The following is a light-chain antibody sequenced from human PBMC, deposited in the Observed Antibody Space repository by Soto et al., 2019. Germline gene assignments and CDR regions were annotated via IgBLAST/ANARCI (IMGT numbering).Light chain of an antibody. Sequence: QSALTQPRSVSGSPGQSVTISCTGTSSDIGDYNYVSWYQQHPGKAPKFMIYDVNKRPSGVPDRFSGSKSGNTASLTISGLHAEDEADYYCCSYGGRHTLVFGGGTKLTVL. J-gene: IGLJ3*02. CDR2: DVN. CDR3: CSYGGRHTLV. V-gene: IGLV2-11*01. CDR1: SSDIGDYNY.